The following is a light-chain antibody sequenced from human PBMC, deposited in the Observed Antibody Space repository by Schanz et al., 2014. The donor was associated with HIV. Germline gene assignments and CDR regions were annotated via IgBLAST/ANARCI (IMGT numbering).Light chain of an antibody. V-gene: IGKV1-12*01. Sequence: DIQMTQSPSSVSAFVGDRVSITCRASQGIGSWLAWYQQKSGRAPTLLISAASSLQSGVPSRFSGSGSGTEFTLTISSLQPEDFATYYCLQHNNYPLTFGGGTKVEIK. CDR2: AAS. CDR1: QGIGSW. J-gene: IGKJ4*01. CDR3: LQHNNYPLT.